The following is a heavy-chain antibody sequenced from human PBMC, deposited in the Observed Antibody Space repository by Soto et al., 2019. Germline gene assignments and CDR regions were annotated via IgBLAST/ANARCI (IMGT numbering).Heavy chain of an antibody. D-gene: IGHD7-27*01. J-gene: IGHJ4*02. CDR1: GGSISSYY. CDR3: TRGPSGDKVDY. CDR2: IYYSAST. Sequence: SETLSLTCTVSGGSISSYYWSWIRQPPGKGLEWIGYIYYSASTNYNPSLKSRVTISVDTSKNQFSLKLSSVTAADTAGYYCTRGPSGDKVDYWGQGTLVTVS. V-gene: IGHV4-59*01.